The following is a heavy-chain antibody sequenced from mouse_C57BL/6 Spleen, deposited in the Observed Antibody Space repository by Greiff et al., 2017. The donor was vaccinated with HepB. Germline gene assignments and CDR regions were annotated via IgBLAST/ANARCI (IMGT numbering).Heavy chain of an antibody. Sequence: EVQLVESGGGLVQPKGSLKLSCAASGFTFNTYAMHWVRQAPGKGLEWVARIRSKSSNYATYYADSVKDRFTISRDDSQSMLYLQMNNLKTEDTAMYYCVRDHYYGSSSWFAYWGQGTLVTVSA. CDR2: IRSKSSNYAT. J-gene: IGHJ3*01. V-gene: IGHV10-3*01. CDR1: GFTFNTYA. D-gene: IGHD1-1*01. CDR3: VRDHYYGSSSWFAY.